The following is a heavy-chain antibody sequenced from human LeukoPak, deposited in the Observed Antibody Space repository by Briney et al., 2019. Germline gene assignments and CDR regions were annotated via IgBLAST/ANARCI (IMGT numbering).Heavy chain of an antibody. CDR2: INPNSGGT. CDR1: GYTFTSYD. J-gene: IGHJ4*02. CDR3: ATEVVAVAGTGFDY. V-gene: IGHV1-2*02. Sequence: ASVKVSCKASGYTFTSYDINWVRQATGQGLEWMGWINPNSGGTNYAQKFQGRVTMTRDTSISTAYMELSSLRSEDTAVYYCATEVVAVAGTGFDYWGQGTLVTVSS. D-gene: IGHD6-19*01.